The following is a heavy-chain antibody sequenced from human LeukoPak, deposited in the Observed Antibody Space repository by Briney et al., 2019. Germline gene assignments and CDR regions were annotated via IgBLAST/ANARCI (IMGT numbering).Heavy chain of an antibody. V-gene: IGHV3-66*01. CDR3: AKDQNYESSGYYGGFDY. J-gene: IGHJ4*02. Sequence: GGSLRLSCAASGFTVSSTYMSWVRQAPGKGLEWVSLLYSGGGSYYPDSVKGRFTISRDNSKNTLYLQMNSLRAEDTALYYCAKDQNYESSGYYGGFDYWGQGTLVTVSS. CDR1: GFTVSSTY. D-gene: IGHD3-22*01. CDR2: LYSGGGS.